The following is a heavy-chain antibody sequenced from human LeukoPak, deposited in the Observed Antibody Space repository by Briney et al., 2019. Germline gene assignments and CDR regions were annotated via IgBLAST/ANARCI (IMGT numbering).Heavy chain of an antibody. CDR1: GFTFSSYS. D-gene: IGHD5-24*01. CDR2: ISSSSSYI. CDR3: ARDMGGYKSYAFDI. J-gene: IGHJ3*02. Sequence: GGSLRLSCAASGFTFSSYSMNWVRQAPGKGLEWVSSISSSSSYIYYADSVKGRFTISRDNAKNSLYLQMNSLRAEDTAVYYCARDMGGYKSYAFDIWGQGTMVTVSS. V-gene: IGHV3-21*01.